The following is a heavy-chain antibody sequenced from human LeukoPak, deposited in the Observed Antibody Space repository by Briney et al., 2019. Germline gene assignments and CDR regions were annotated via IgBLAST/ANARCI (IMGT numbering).Heavy chain of an antibody. CDR2: IYYSGST. CDR3: AKPPPSGNYLGYYYYYMDV. J-gene: IGHJ6*03. V-gene: IGHV4-39*07. D-gene: IGHD1-26*01. Sequence: SETLSLTCTVSGGSISSSSYYWGWIRQPPGKGLEWIGSIYYSGSTYYNPSLKSRVTISVDTSKNQFSLKLSSVTAADTAVYYCAKPPPSGNYLGYYYYYMDVWGKGTTVTISS. CDR1: GGSISSSSYY.